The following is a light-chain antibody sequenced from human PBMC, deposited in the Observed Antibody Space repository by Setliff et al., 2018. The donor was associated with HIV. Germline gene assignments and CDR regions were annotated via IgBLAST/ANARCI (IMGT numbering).Light chain of an antibody. CDR3: SSFTRSGTYV. V-gene: IGLV2-14*02. CDR2: EFT. Sequence: ALTQPAAVSGSPGQSITISCTGTSSDVGTYNLVSWYQQHPGKAPKLMIYEFTKRPSGVSNRFSASKSDNTASLTIPGLQAEDEADYYCSSFTRSGTYVFGTGTKVTVL. J-gene: IGLJ1*01. CDR1: SSDVGTYNL.